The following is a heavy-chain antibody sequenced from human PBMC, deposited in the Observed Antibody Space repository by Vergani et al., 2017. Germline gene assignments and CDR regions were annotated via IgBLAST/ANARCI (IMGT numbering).Heavy chain of an antibody. CDR2: IIPIFGTA. Sequence: QVQLVQSGAEVKKPGSSVKVSCKASGGTFSSYAISWVRQAPGQGLEWMGGIIPIFGTANYAQKFQGRVTITADESTSTAYMELSSLRSEDTAVYYCAKDLGSSSWYRAADWFDPWGQGTLVTVSS. V-gene: IGHV1-69*01. CDR3: AKDLGSSSWYRAADWFDP. CDR1: GGTFSSYA. J-gene: IGHJ5*02. D-gene: IGHD6-13*01.